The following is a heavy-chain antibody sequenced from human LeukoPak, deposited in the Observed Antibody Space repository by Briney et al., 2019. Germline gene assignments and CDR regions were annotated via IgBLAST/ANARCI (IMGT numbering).Heavy chain of an antibody. CDR1: GDSITGYY. V-gene: IGHV4-4*07. J-gene: IGHJ4*02. Sequence: PSETLSLTCSVSGDSITGYYWSWIRQPAGKGLEWIGRIYTSGNTNYNPSLKSRVTISVDTSKNQFSLKLNSVTAADTAVYYCGRELGTIDYWGQGTLVTVSS. CDR3: GRELGTIDY. CDR2: IYTSGNT. D-gene: IGHD7-27*01.